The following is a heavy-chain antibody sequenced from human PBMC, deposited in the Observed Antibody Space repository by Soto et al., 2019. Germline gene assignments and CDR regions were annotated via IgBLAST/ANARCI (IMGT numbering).Heavy chain of an antibody. Sequence: ESWGGLVQPGGSLRLACTASGFILSDHYMDWVRQAPGKGLEWIGRSRDKVNSYTTQYAASVKGRFTISRDESKDSLYLQIDNLKTEDTAVYFCTRGGSSSPYYDPMDVWGQGTTVIISS. CDR3: TRGGSSSPYYDPMDV. CDR1: GFILSDHY. V-gene: IGHV3-72*01. D-gene: IGHD6-6*01. J-gene: IGHJ6*02. CDR2: SRDKVNSYTT.